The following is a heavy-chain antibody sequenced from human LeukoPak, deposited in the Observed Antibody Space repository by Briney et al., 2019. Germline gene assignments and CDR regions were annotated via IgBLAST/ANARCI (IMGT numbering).Heavy chain of an antibody. D-gene: IGHD2-15*01. Sequence: GGSLRLSCAASGFTFRSYWMSWVRQAPGKGLEWVANIKQDGSEKYYVDSVKGRFTISRDNAKNSLYLQMNNLRAEDTAVYYCAGDGGPFDFWGQGTLVTVSS. CDR1: GFTFRSYW. V-gene: IGHV3-7*03. J-gene: IGHJ4*02. CDR3: AGDGGPFDF. CDR2: IKQDGSEK.